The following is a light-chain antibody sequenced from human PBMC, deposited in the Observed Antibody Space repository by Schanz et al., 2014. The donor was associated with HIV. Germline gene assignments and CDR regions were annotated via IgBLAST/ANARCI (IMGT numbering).Light chain of an antibody. V-gene: IGLV2-14*01. J-gene: IGLJ2*01. CDR2: DVD. Sequence: QSALTQPASVSGAPGQSITISCTGTSSDVGGYKAAPWYQQYPGKPPKLIIFDVDNRPSGVSWRFSASKSGNTASLTISGLQAEDEADYYCSSYTTSSTLVFGGGTKLTVL. CDR3: SSYTTSSTLV. CDR1: SSDVGGYKA.